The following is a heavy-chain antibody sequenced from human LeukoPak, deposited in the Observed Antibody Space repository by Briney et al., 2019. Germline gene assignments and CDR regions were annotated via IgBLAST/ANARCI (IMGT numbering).Heavy chain of an antibody. V-gene: IGHV1-24*01. CDR1: GYIFMELS. J-gene: IGHJ3*02. CDR3: ATVSGSYPDAFDI. D-gene: IGHD1-26*01. Sequence: ASVKVSCKVSGYIFMELSLPWVERPLGKGLDGRGGFDPEDGETIYAQKFQGRVTMTEDTSTDTAYMELSSLRSEDTAVYYCATVSGSYPDAFDIWGQGTMVTVSS. CDR2: FDPEDGET.